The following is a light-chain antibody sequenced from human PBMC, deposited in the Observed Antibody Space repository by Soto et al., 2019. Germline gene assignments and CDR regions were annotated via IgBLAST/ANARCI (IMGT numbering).Light chain of an antibody. Sequence: QSALTQPASVSGSPGQSITISCTGTSSDVGSCLVSWYQQYPGKAPKLMIYEGTNRPSGVSNRFSGSKSGNTASLTISGLQAEDEAHYYCSSYAGRVVFGGGTKLTVL. CDR1: SSDVGSCL. CDR3: SSYAGRVV. V-gene: IGLV2-23*01. CDR2: EGT. J-gene: IGLJ2*01.